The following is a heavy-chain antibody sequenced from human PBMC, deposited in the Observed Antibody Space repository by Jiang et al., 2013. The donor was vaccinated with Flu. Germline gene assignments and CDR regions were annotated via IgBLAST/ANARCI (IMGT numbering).Heavy chain of an antibody. V-gene: IGHV1-46*03. CDR1: IHLHQLL. J-gene: IGHJ3*02. CDR2: INPSGGST. CDR3: ARWPYYDYVWGSYRYGAFDI. D-gene: IGHD3-16*02. Sequence: EVKKPGPSREGFLQGIWIHLHQLLYALGATGPWTRLEWMGIINPSGGSTSYAQKFQGRVTMTRDTSTSTVYMELSSLRSEDTAVYYCARWPYYDYVWGSYRYGAFDIWGQGTMVTVSS.